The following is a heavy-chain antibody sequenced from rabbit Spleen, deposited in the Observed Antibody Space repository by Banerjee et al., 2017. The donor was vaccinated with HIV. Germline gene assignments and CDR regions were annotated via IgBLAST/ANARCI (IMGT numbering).Heavy chain of an antibody. D-gene: IGHD8-1*01. CDR1: GFSFSSSDY. CDR2: IAGISSGFT. V-gene: IGHV1S40*01. Sequence: QSLEESGGDPVKPGASLTLTCTASGFSFSSSDYMCWVRQAPGKGLEWISCIAGISSGFTYSATWAKGRFTCSKSSSTTVTLQMTSLTVADTATYFCARDTGSSFSSYGMDLWGPGTLVTVS. CDR3: ARDTGSSFSSYGMDL. J-gene: IGHJ6*01.